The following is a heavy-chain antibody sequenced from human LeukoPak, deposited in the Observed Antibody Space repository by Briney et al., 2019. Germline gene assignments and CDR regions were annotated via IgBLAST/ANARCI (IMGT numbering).Heavy chain of an antibody. D-gene: IGHD3-10*01. CDR3: ASLYFYGSGSFPNY. J-gene: IGHJ4*02. CDR2: IHDSGNF. CDR1: GGSISTRYYS. Sequence: PSETLSLTCAVSGGSISTRYYSWGWIRQPPGKGLEWIGTIHDSGNFYYSPSLRSQVTISVDTSNNQFSLKLSSVTAGDTAVYYCASLYFYGSGSFPNYWGQGILVTVST. V-gene: IGHV4-39*01.